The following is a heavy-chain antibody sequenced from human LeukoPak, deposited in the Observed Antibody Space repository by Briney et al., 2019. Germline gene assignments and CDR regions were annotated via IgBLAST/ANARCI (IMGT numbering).Heavy chain of an antibody. V-gene: IGHV4-59*05. CDR2: IYYSGST. CDR3: ARLYYDSRGYYWFDR. D-gene: IGHD3-22*01. Sequence: SETLSLTCSVSGVSISNYYWTWIRQPPGKGLAWLGSIYYSGSTYDNPSLKSRVTISVDRSKNQFSLKLSSVTAADTAVYYCARLYYDSRGYYWFDRWGQGALVTVSS. CDR1: GVSISNYY. J-gene: IGHJ5*02.